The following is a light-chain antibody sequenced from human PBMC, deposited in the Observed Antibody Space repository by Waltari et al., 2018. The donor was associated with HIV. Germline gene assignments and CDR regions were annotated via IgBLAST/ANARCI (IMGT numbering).Light chain of an antibody. CDR1: ESVSTN. V-gene: IGKV3-15*01. CDR2: GAS. Sequence: EIVMTPSPATLSVSPGERVTLSCAASESVSTNLAWFQQKPGQSPRLLIYGASLRATGVPARFGASGAKTDFTFSISALQSEDVAVYYCQQYKSWPRTFGQGTKVEVK. CDR3: QQYKSWPRT. J-gene: IGKJ1*01.